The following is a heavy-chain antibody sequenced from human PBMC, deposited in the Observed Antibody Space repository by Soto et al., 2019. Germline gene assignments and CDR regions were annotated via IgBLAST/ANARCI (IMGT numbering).Heavy chain of an antibody. CDR2: IWYDGSNA. Sequence: QVQLVESGGGVVQPGRSLRLSCAASGFTFSTYGMHWVRQAPGKGLEWVAVIWYDGSNAKYADSVKGRFTISRDNSQNTLYLQMNSLRPEDTAVYHCAKDVGKSYGWPFDYWGQGTLVTFSS. J-gene: IGHJ4*02. D-gene: IGHD5-18*01. CDR3: AKDVGKSYGWPFDY. V-gene: IGHV3-30*18. CDR1: GFTFSTYG.